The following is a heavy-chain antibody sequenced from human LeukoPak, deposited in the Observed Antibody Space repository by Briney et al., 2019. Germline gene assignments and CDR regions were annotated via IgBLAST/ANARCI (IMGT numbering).Heavy chain of an antibody. CDR1: GFTFSSYW. J-gene: IGHJ4*02. D-gene: IGHD3-10*01. CDR3: AREGYYGSGSPPSLYFDY. Sequence: GGSLRLSCAASGFTFSSYWMHWVRQAPGKGLVWVSRINSDGSSTSYADSVKGRFSISRDNSRSTLYLQMNSLRPEDTAIYYCAREGYYGSGSPPSLYFDYWGQGTLVTVSS. CDR2: INSDGSST. V-gene: IGHV3-74*01.